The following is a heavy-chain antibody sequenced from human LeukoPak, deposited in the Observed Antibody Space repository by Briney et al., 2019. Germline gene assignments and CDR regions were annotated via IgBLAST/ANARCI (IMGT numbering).Heavy chain of an antibody. CDR1: GFTFSSYA. D-gene: IGHD2-2*01. CDR2: ISGSGGST. J-gene: IGHJ6*03. V-gene: IGHV3-23*01. CDR3: AKDSLPAANYYYYMDV. Sequence: PGGSLRLSCAASGFTFSSYAMSWVRQAPGKGLEWVSAISGSGGSTYYAHSVKGRFTISRDNSKNTLYLQMNSLSAEATAVYYCAKDSLPAANYYYYMDVWGKGTTVTVSS.